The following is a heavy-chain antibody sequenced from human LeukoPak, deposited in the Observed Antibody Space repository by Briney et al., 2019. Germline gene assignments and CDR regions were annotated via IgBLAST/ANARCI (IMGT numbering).Heavy chain of an antibody. CDR1: GGSISSYY. CDR2: IYYSGST. J-gene: IGHJ4*02. Sequence: SETLSLTCTVSGGSISSYYWSWIRQPPGKGLEWIGYIYYSGSTNYNPSLKSRVTISVDTSKNQFSLKLSSVTAADTAVYYCARDSGSYNFWGQGTLVTVSS. V-gene: IGHV4-59*01. D-gene: IGHD1-26*01. CDR3: ARDSGSYNF.